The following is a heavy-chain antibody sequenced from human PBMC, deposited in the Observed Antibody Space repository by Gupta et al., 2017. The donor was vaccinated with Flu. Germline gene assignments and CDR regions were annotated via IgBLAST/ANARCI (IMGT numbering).Heavy chain of an antibody. CDR1: GYSISSGYY. CDR2: IYHSGST. D-gene: IGHD3-10*01. Sequence: QVQLQESGPGLVKPSETLSLTCAVSGYSISSGYYWGWIRQPPGKGLEWIGSIYHSGSTYYNPSLKSRVTISVETSKNQFSLKLSSVTAADTAVYYCAREWGGVLWFGEEMRYYYYGRDVWGQGTTVTVSS. CDR3: AREWGGVLWFGEEMRYYYYGRDV. J-gene: IGHJ6*02. V-gene: IGHV4-38-2*02.